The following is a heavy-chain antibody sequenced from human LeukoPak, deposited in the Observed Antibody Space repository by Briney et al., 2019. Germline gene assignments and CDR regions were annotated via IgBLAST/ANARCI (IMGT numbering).Heavy chain of an antibody. CDR1: GYTFTSYG. CDR3: ARVRITIFGVGGPDAFDI. D-gene: IGHD3-3*01. CDR2: ISAYNGNT. Sequence: GASVKVSCKASGYTFTSYGISWVRQAPGQGLEWMGWISAYNGNTNYAQKLQGRVTMTTDTSTSTAYMELRSLRSDDTAVYYCARVRITIFGVGGPDAFDIWGQGTMVTVSS. V-gene: IGHV1-18*01. J-gene: IGHJ3*02.